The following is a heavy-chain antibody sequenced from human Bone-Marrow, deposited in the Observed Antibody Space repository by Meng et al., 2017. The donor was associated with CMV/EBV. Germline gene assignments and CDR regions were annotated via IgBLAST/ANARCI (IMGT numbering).Heavy chain of an antibody. J-gene: IGHJ6*02. V-gene: IGHV1-69*10. CDR2: IIPILGIA. CDR3: ARGYCSGGSCYGYYYGMDV. Sequence: SVKVSCKASGGTFSSYAISWVRQAPGRGLEWMGGIIPILGIANYAQKFQGRVTITTDESTSTAYMELSSLRSEDTAVYYCARGYCSGGSCYGYYYGMDVWGQGTTVTVSS. CDR1: GGTFSSYA. D-gene: IGHD2-15*01.